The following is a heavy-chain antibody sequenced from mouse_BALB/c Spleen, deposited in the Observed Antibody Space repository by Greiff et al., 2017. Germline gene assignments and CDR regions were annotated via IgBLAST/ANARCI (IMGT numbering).Heavy chain of an antibody. CDR1: GYTFTSYW. CDR2: INPSNGRT. D-gene: IGHD4-1*01. Sequence: QVQLQQPGAELVKPGASVKLSCKASGYTFTSYWMHWVKQRPGQGLEWIGEINPSNGRTNYNEKFKSKATLTVDKSSSTAYMQLSSLTSEDSAVYYCASLTGPFACWGQGTLVTVAA. CDR3: ASLTGPFAC. V-gene: IGHV1S81*02. J-gene: IGHJ3*01.